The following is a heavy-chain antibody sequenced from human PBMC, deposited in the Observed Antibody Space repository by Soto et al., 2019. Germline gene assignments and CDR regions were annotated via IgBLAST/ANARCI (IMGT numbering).Heavy chain of an antibody. CDR3: ARGIAGPRGGFDP. Sequence: SETLSLTCTVSGGSISSGDYYWSWIRQPPGKGLEWIGYIYYGGSTYYNPSLKSRVTISVDTSKNQFSLKLSSVTAADTAVYYCARGIAGPRGGFDPWGQGTLVTVSS. D-gene: IGHD6-13*01. V-gene: IGHV4-30-4*01. J-gene: IGHJ5*02. CDR2: IYYGGST. CDR1: GGSISSGDYY.